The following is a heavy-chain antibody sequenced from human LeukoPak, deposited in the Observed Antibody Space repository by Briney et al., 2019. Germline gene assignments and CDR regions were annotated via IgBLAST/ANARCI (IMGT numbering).Heavy chain of an antibody. D-gene: IGHD2-2*01. CDR2: IHFSGNT. CDR3: ARAYVPGGIIDY. Sequence: SETLSLTCTVSGASISSYWWSWIRQPPGKGLEWIGYIHFSGNTNTKSSLKGRVTISADTSKNQFSLKLNSVSAVDTAVYYCARAYVPGGIIDYWGQGTLVTVSS. J-gene: IGHJ4*02. CDR1: GASISSYW. V-gene: IGHV4-59*01.